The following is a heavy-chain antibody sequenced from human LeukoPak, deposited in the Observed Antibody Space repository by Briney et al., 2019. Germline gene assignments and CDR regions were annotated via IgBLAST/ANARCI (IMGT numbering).Heavy chain of an antibody. Sequence: GGSLRLSCAASGFTFSAYSMNWVRQAPGKGLDWVSYISSRSFTIYYADSVKGRFTISRDNAKNSLYLQMNSLRAEDTAVYYCARVIGSSWYSFDYWGQGTLVTVFS. CDR2: ISSRSFTI. D-gene: IGHD6-13*01. CDR3: ARVIGSSWYSFDY. V-gene: IGHV3-48*04. J-gene: IGHJ4*02. CDR1: GFTFSAYS.